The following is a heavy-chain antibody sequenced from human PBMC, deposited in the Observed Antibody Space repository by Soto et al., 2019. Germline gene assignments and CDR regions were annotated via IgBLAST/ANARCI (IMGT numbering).Heavy chain of an antibody. J-gene: IGHJ4*02. V-gene: IGHV4-34*01. Sequence: SETLSLTCAVAGGSFSTYHWSWIRQPPGKGLEWIGEVDHGGNTNYNPSLKNRVTISVDTSKNQFSLKLTSVTAADTAVYFCSRAGYYDVLTGRAYSFDSWGQGTLVTLSS. CDR2: VDHGGNT. CDR3: SRAGYYDVLTGRAYSFDS. CDR1: GGSFSTYH. D-gene: IGHD3-9*01.